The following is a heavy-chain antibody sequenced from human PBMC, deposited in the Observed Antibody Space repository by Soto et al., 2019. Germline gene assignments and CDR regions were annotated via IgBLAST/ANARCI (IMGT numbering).Heavy chain of an antibody. J-gene: IGHJ4*02. CDR1: GGSISSSSYY. V-gene: IGHV4-39*01. D-gene: IGHD6-13*01. Sequence: QLQLQESGPGLVKPSETLSLTYTVSGGSISSSSYYWGWIRQPPGKGLEWIGSIYYSGSTYYNPSLKSRVTISVDTSKNQFSLKLSSVTAADTAVYYCARHDPGIAAAGLFDYWGQGTLVTVSS. CDR3: ARHDPGIAAAGLFDY. CDR2: IYYSGST.